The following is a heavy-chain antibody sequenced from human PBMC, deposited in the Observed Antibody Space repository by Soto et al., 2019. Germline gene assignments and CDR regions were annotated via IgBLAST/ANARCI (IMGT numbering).Heavy chain of an antibody. CDR1: GFTFSDHY. CDR3: VLWVRGVIKY. Sequence: EVQLVESGGGLVQPGGSLRLSCATSGFTFSDHYLEWVRQAPGKGLEWVGRSRNRAQSYTTEYAASVKGRFTISRDDSKNSLYLQVNSLTTDDTAVYYCVLWVRGVIKYGGQGNRVTVSS. CDR2: SRNRAQSYTT. D-gene: IGHD3-10*01. V-gene: IGHV3-72*01. J-gene: IGHJ4*02.